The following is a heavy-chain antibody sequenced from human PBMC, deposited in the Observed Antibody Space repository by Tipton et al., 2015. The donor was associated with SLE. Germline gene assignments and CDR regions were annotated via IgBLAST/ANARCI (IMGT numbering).Heavy chain of an antibody. CDR1: GGSFSGYY. CDR3: ARLRISGVLTGSYEYGMDV. V-gene: IGHV4-34*01. Sequence: TLSLTCVVYGGSFSGYYWSWIRQPPGKGLEGIGEINHSGSANSNPPLKSRVTMSVETSKNQFSLNLTSVTAADTAVYYCARLRISGVLTGSYEYGMDVWGQGTAVTVSS. D-gene: IGHD3-3*01. CDR2: INHSGSA. J-gene: IGHJ6*02.